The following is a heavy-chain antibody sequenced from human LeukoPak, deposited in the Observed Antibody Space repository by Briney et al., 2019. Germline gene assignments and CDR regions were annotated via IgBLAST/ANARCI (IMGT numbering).Heavy chain of an antibody. CDR1: GFTFSNYN. CDR2: ISSSSSYI. V-gene: IGHV3-21*01. J-gene: IGHJ4*02. Sequence: KPGGSLRLSCAASGFTFSNYNMNWVRQAPGKGLEWVSSISSSSSYIYYADSVKGRFTISRDNAKNSLYLQMNSLRAEDTAVYYCAREKQYYYDSSGYPNCYDYWGQGTLVTVSS. CDR3: AREKQYYYDSSGYPNCYDY. D-gene: IGHD3-22*01.